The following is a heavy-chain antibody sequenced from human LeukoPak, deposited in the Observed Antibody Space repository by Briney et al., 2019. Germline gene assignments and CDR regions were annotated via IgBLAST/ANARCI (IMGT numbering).Heavy chain of an antibody. V-gene: IGHV3-30*18. J-gene: IGHJ4*02. Sequence: PGGSLRLSCAASGFTFSSYGMHWVRQAPGKGLEWVAVISYDGSNKYYADSVKGRFTISRDNSKNTLYLQMNSLRAEDTAVYYCAKDAEIVVVPAALDYWGRGTLVTVSS. CDR2: ISYDGSNK. CDR3: AKDAEIVVVPAALDY. CDR1: GFTFSSYG. D-gene: IGHD2-2*01.